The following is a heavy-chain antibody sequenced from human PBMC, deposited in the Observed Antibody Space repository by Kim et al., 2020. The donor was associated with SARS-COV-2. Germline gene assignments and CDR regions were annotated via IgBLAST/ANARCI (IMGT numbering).Heavy chain of an antibody. J-gene: IGHJ4*02. V-gene: IGHV4-39*01. Sequence: HNPSQRSRDTISVNTSKNLFSLKLSSVTAADTAVYYCARRGNRGEYFDYWGQGTLVTVSS. CDR3: ARRGNRGEYFDY. D-gene: IGHD3-16*01.